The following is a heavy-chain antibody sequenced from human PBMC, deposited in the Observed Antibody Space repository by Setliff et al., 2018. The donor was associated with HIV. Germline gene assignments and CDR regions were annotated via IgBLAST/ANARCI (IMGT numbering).Heavy chain of an antibody. CDR3: TRYSYGSGSFDS. Sequence: GGSLRLSCKASGFTFTNAWMSWVRQAPGKGLEWVGRIKSKIDGETTDYAAPVKGRFTISRDDPKSIVYLQMNSLEMEDTAVYYCTRYSYGSGSFDSWGQGTLVTVSS. CDR2: IKSKIDGETT. V-gene: IGHV3-15*01. D-gene: IGHD3-10*01. J-gene: IGHJ4*02. CDR1: GFTFTNAW.